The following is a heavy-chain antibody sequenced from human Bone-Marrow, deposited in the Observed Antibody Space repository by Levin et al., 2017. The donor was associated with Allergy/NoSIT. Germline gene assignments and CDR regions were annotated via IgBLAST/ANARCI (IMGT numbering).Heavy chain of an antibody. CDR3: ATEKATGGTFDY. CDR1: GASISSGDYY. CDR2: ISYSGST. V-gene: IGHV4-31*03. J-gene: IGHJ4*02. D-gene: IGHD5-24*01. Sequence: ASETLSLTCTVSGASISSGDYYWTWIRQPPGKGLEWIAYISYSGSTKYHPSLKSRLTISKDTSKNQFSLTLSSVTAADTAVYYCATEKATGGTFDYWGQGTLVTVSS.